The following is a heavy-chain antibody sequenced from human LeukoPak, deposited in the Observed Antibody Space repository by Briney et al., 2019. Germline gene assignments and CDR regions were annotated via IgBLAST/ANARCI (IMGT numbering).Heavy chain of an antibody. V-gene: IGHV3-48*04. J-gene: IGHJ4*02. CDR2: IGGSSGTI. Sequence: PGGSLRLSCAASGFTFSTSGMNWVRQAPGKRLEWVSYIGGSSGTIYYADSVKGRFTISRDNAKNSLYLQMNSLRAEDTAVYYCATRDYGGKIDYWGQGTLVTVSS. CDR3: ATRDYGGKIDY. CDR1: GFTFSTSG. D-gene: IGHD4-23*01.